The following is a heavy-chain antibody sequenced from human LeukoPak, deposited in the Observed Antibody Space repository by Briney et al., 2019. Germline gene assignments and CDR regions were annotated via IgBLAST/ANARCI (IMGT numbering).Heavy chain of an antibody. J-gene: IGHJ4*02. CDR3: ARGSPIGYSSGWSSNFDY. V-gene: IGHV3-30-3*01. Sequence: GRSLRLSCAASGFTFSSYAVHWVRQAPGKGLEWVAVISYDGSNKYYADSVKGRFTISRDNSKNTLYLQMNSLRAEDTAVYYCARGSPIGYSSGWSSNFDYWGQGTLVTVSS. D-gene: IGHD6-19*01. CDR1: GFTFSSYA. CDR2: ISYDGSNK.